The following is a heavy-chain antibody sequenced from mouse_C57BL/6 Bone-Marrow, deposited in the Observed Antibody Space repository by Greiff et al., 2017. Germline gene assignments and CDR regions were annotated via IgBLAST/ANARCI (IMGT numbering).Heavy chain of an antibody. D-gene: IGHD1-1*01. J-gene: IGHJ4*01. CDR3: ARRYYYGSFYYAMDY. Sequence: VQLKESGPELVKPGASVKISCKASGYSFTDYNMNWVKQSNGKSLEWIGVINPNYGTTSYNQKFKGKATLTVDQSSSTAYMQLNSLTSEDSAVYYCARRYYYGSFYYAMDYWGQGTSVTVSS. V-gene: IGHV1-39*01. CDR1: GYSFTDYN. CDR2: INPNYGTT.